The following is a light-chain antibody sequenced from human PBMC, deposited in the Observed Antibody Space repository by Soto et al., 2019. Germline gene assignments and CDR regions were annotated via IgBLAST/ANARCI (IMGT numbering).Light chain of an antibody. Sequence: DIVITQSPLSLPFTHLDPSSISFRSSQSPLHSNGYNYLDWYLQKPGQSRQLLIYLGSNRASGVPDRFSGSGSGTDFTLKISRVEVEDVGVYYCMQALQTPWTFGQGTKVDI. J-gene: IGKJ1*01. CDR1: QSPLHSNGYNY. V-gene: IGKV2-28*01. CDR2: LGS. CDR3: MQALQTPWT.